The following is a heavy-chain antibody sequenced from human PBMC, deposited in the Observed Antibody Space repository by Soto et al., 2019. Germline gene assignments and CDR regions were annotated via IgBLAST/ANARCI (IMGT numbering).Heavy chain of an antibody. V-gene: IGHV1-18*01. J-gene: IGHJ4*02. D-gene: IGHD6-13*01. Sequence: QVQLVQSGAEVKKPGASVKVSCKASGYTFTSYGISWVRQAPGQGLEWMGWISAYNGNTNYAQKRQERRTITTDTATSTAYRELRSLRSDDTAVYYCARDWGSSWSDYFDYWGQGTLVTVAS. CDR3: ARDWGSSWSDYFDY. CDR1: GYTFTSYG. CDR2: ISAYNGNT.